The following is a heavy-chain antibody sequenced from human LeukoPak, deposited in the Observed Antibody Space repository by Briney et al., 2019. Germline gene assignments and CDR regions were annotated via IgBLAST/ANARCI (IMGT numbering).Heavy chain of an antibody. CDR3: ARESLGMVRGVMTPHWGMDV. V-gene: IGHV1-18*01. Sequence: GASVKVSCKASGYTFTSYGISWVRQAPGQGLEWMGWISAYNGNTNYAQKLQGRVTMTTDTSTSTAYMELRSLRSDDTAVYYCARESLGMVRGVMTPHWGMDVWGQGTTVTVSS. CDR1: GYTFTSYG. J-gene: IGHJ6*02. D-gene: IGHD3-10*01. CDR2: ISAYNGNT.